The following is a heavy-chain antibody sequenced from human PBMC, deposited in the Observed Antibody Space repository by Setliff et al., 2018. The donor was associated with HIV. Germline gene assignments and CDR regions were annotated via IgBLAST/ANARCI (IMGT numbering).Heavy chain of an antibody. CDR3: ARQLYSSGWYLYYFDY. CDR1: GDSISSYY. V-gene: IGHV4-59*01. D-gene: IGHD6-19*01. Sequence: PSETLSLTCTVSGDSISSYYWTWIRQSPAKGLEWIGYIYYTGATNYNPSLKSRLTISLDTSKRQFSLILNSVTAADTAVYYCARQLYSSGWYLYYFDYWGQGTLVTVSS. CDR2: IYYTGAT. J-gene: IGHJ4*02.